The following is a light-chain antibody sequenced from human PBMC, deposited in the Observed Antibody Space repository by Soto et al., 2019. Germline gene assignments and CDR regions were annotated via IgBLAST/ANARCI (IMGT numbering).Light chain of an antibody. CDR1: SSDVGGYNY. J-gene: IGLJ1*01. CDR3: SSYSSSSTLCV. Sequence: QPASVSGSPGQSITISCTGTSSDVGGYNYVSWYQQYPGKAPKLMIYEVSNRPSGVSNRFSGSKSGNRASLTIAGLQAEDEADYYCSSYSSSSTLCVFGTGTKLTVL. CDR2: EVS. V-gene: IGLV2-14*01.